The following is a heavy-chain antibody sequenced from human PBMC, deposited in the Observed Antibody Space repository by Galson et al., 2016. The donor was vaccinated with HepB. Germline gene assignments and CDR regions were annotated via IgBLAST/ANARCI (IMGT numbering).Heavy chain of an antibody. CDR3: ARGGAYSADS. Sequence: ETLSLTCNVSGGSIISHYWGWIRQPPGKALEWIGYIYYTGRTTYNPSLKSRSTISLDMSKKSFSLKLNSVTAADTAVYYCARGGAYSADSWGQGTLVTVSS. D-gene: IGHD1-26*01. CDR2: IYYTGRT. V-gene: IGHV4-59*11. CDR1: GGSIISHY. J-gene: IGHJ4*02.